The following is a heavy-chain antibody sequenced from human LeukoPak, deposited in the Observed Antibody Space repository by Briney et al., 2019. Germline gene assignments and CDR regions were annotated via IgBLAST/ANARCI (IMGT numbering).Heavy chain of an antibody. CDR3: ARDPGYSYALDY. D-gene: IGHD5-18*01. J-gene: IGHJ4*02. Sequence: GGSLRLSCTASGFTFSSYSMNWVRQAPGKGLEWLSYISWGSNVIYYADSVKGRFTTSRDDAKNSLFLQMNSLTDEDTAVYYCARDPGYSYALDYWGRGTLVTVSS. V-gene: IGHV3-48*02. CDR2: ISWGSNVI. CDR1: GFTFSSYS.